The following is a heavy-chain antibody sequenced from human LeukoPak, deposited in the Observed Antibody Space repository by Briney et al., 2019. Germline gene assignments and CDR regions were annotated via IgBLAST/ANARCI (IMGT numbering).Heavy chain of an antibody. CDR1: GYTFTSYG. D-gene: IGHD2-2*02. CDR2: ISAYNGNT. CDR3: ARVRYCSSTSCYSPDY. V-gene: IGHV1-18*01. Sequence: ASVKVSCKASGYTFTSYGISWVRLAPGQGLEWMGWISAYNGNTNYAQKLQGRVTMTTDTSTSTAYMELRSLRSDDTAVYYCARVRYCSSTSCYSPDYWGQGTLVTVSS. J-gene: IGHJ4*02.